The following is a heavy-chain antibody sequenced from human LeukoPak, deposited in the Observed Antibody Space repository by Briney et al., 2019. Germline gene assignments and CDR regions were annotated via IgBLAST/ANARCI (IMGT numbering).Heavy chain of an antibody. D-gene: IGHD6-13*01. CDR2: IKQDGSEK. Sequence: GGSLRLSCAASGFIFSSYWMNWIRQTPGKGLEWVASIKQDGSEKYYVDAVQGRFTISRDNAKNSLYLQMNSLRAEDTAVYYCARDGPAAGLYFDYWGQGMLVTVSP. CDR1: GFIFSSYW. J-gene: IGHJ4*02. CDR3: ARDGPAAGLYFDY. V-gene: IGHV3-7*03.